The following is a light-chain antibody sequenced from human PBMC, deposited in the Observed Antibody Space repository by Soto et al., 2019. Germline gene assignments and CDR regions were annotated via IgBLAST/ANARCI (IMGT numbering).Light chain of an antibody. Sequence: QAVVTQEPSLTVSPGGTVTLTSGSSTRAVTSGHYPYWFQQKPGQAPRTLIYDTSSKHSWTPARFSGSLLGGKAALTLSGAQPEDEAEYYCFLSYSGARYVFGTGTKLTVL. J-gene: IGLJ1*01. V-gene: IGLV7-46*01. CDR2: DTS. CDR3: FLSYSGARYV. CDR1: TRAVTSGHY.